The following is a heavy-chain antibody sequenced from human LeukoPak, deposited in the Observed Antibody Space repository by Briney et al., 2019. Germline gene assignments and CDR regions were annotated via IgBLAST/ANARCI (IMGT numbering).Heavy chain of an antibody. J-gene: IGHJ6*03. Sequence: SETLSLTCTVSGGSISSYYWSWIRQPAGKGLEWIGRIYTSGSTNYNPSLKSRVTMSVDTSKNQFSLKLSSVTAADTAVYYCARDRGYCSSTSCSNTRYYYYYMDVWGKGTTVTVSS. V-gene: IGHV4-4*07. D-gene: IGHD2-2*01. CDR3: ARDRGYCSSTSCSNTRYYYYYMDV. CDR1: GGSISSYY. CDR2: IYTSGST.